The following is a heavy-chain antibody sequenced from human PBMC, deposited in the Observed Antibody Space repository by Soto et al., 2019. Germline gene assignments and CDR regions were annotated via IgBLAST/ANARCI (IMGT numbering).Heavy chain of an antibody. Sequence: EVQLVESGGGLEQPGRSVRLSCTASGYSFGVFGVSWFRQAPGKGLEWIGFIRSKRFGGAADYAASVTGRFIISRDDSKNIAYLQMNGLKTEDTAMYHCAKIYGSGSYLPDYWGQGTLVTVSS. V-gene: IGHV3-49*03. CDR3: AKIYGSGSYLPDY. CDR2: IRSKRFGGAA. CDR1: GYSFGVFG. J-gene: IGHJ4*02. D-gene: IGHD3-10*01.